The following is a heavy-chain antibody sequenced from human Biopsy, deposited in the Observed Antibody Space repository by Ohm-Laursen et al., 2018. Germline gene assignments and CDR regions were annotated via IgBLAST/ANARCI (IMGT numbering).Heavy chain of an antibody. CDR1: GFTINSNY. V-gene: IGHV3-66*01. Sequence: SLRLLYSPGFTINSNYMNWARQAPGKGLEWVSVIYTGDITSYADSVKGRFTISRDISKNALYLHMNSLRAEDRGVYYCVRGLADGVHLNWGQGTLVAVSS. CDR2: IYTGDIT. D-gene: IGHD4-17*01. J-gene: IGHJ4*02. CDR3: VRGLADGVHLN.